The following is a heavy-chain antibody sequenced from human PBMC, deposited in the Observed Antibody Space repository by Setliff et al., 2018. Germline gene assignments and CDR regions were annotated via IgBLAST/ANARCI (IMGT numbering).Heavy chain of an antibody. J-gene: IGHJ4*02. Sequence: ASVKVSCKASGYIFITYGFSWVRQAPGQGLEWMGWISPYSGETNNAQKFQDRLSVTADTSSKTIYMELRSPTSDDTAVYFCTTSRAPRVVLAADFDLWGQGTLVTVSS. CDR2: ISPYSGET. CDR1: GYIFITYG. V-gene: IGHV1-18*01. CDR3: TTSRAPRVVLAADFDL. D-gene: IGHD2-21*01.